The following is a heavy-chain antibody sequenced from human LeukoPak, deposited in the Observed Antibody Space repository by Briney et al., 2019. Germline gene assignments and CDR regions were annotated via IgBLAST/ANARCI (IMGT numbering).Heavy chain of an antibody. Sequence: PGGSLRLSCAASGFTFSSYAMSWVRQAPGKGLEWVSAISGSGGSTYYADSVRGRFTISRDNARNSLYLQMNSLRAEDTAVYYCARVLSTITAGRATSDYWGQGTLVTVSS. D-gene: IGHD4-11*01. CDR1: GFTFSSYA. CDR2: ISGSGGST. CDR3: ARVLSTITAGRATSDY. J-gene: IGHJ4*02. V-gene: IGHV3-23*01.